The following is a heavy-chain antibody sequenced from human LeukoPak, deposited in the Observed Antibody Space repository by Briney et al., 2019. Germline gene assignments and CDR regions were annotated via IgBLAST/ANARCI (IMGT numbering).Heavy chain of an antibody. CDR3: ARLRCSSTCCYTGWFDP. CDR2: IYYSGST. V-gene: IGHV4-59*08. D-gene: IGHD2-2*02. CDR1: GGSISSYY. Sequence: SETLSLTCTVSGGSISSYYWSWIRQPPGKGLEWIGYIYYSGSTNYNPSLKSRVTISVDTSKNQFSLKLSSVTAADTAVYYCARLRCSSTCCYTGWFDPWGQGTLVTVSS. J-gene: IGHJ5*02.